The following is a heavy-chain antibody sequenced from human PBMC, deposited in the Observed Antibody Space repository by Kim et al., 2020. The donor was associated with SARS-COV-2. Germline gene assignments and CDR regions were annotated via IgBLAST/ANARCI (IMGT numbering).Heavy chain of an antibody. D-gene: IGHD3-22*01. CDR3: AREWADYDSSGFDY. CDR2: ISFDANK. Sequence: GGSLRLSCAASGFTFSNYAMHWVRQAPGKGLEWVAIISFDANKLYADFVKGRFTISRDNSKDTLFLQMSSLRVEDTAIYYCAREWADYDSSGFDYWGQGTLVSVSS. V-gene: IGHV3-30*04. CDR1: GFTFSNYA. J-gene: IGHJ4*02.